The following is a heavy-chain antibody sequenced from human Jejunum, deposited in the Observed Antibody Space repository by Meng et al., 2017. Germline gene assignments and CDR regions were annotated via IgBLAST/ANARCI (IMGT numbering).Heavy chain of an antibody. J-gene: IGHJ5*02. CDR1: RYHHPRSMPA. CDR3: ARGFWKSGFDS. V-gene: IGHV6-1*01. CDR2: TKCLSKWKD. Sequence: PHPGTGLSNPRQPLPPNFPHSRYHHPRSMPAWNWTRQSQSRSLEWVGRTKCLSKWKDDYAVSVRSRITINADTSKSQSSLHLNSVTPEDSAGYYCARGFWKSGFDSWGQGTLVTVSS. D-gene: IGHD3-3*01.